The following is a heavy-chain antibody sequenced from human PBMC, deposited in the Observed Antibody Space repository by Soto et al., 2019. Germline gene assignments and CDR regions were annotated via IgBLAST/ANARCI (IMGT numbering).Heavy chain of an antibody. Sequence: HVQLVQSGAEVKKPGASVKVSCKASGYTFTSYGITWVRQAPGQGLEWMGWISTYKGNTDYAQNLQGGVTMTTDTSTRTACREVGSLRSDDMAVYYCARDPPRCYSYCQGSEYWCQGTLVTVSS. J-gene: IGHJ4*02. CDR1: GYTFTSYG. CDR3: ARDPPRCYSYCQGSEY. CDR2: ISTYKGNT. V-gene: IGHV1-18*03. D-gene: IGHD5-18*01.